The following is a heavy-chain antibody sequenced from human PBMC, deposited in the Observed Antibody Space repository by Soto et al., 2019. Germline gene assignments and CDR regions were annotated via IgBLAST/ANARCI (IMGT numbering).Heavy chain of an antibody. D-gene: IGHD3-9*01. Sequence: QVQLVQSGAEVKKPGSSVKVSCKASGGTFSSYAISWVRQAPGQGLEWMGGIIPIFGTANYAQKFQGRVTITADESPSTAYMELSSLRSEDTAVYYCARASILRPFQERPFDYWGQGTLVTVSS. J-gene: IGHJ4*02. CDR1: GGTFSSYA. V-gene: IGHV1-69*01. CDR2: IIPIFGTA. CDR3: ARASILRPFQERPFDY.